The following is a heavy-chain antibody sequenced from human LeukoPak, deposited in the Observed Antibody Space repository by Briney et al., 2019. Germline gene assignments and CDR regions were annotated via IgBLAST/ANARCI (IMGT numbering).Heavy chain of an antibody. CDR1: GFTFSSYT. V-gene: IGHV3-23*01. Sequence: QPGGSLRLSCAASGFTFSSYTMSWVRQAPGKGLEWVSAISGSGGSTYYADSVKGRFTISRDNSKNTLYLQMNSLRAEDTAVYYCARDPRGAAAGTDYWGQGTLVTVSS. CDR2: ISGSGGST. D-gene: IGHD6-13*01. J-gene: IGHJ4*02. CDR3: ARDPRGAAAGTDY.